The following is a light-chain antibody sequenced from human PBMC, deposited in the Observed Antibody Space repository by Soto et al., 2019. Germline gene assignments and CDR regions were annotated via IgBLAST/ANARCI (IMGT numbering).Light chain of an antibody. J-gene: IGKJ5*01. CDR1: QSITIY. CDR3: QQSYSTPIT. Sequence: DIQMIQSPSSLSASVGDRVTITCRASQSITIYLNWYQQKPGEAPNLLIFGASTLQSGVPSRFSGSGSGTDFTLTISSLQPEDFATYYCQQSYSTPITFGQGTRLEIK. CDR2: GAS. V-gene: IGKV1-39*01.